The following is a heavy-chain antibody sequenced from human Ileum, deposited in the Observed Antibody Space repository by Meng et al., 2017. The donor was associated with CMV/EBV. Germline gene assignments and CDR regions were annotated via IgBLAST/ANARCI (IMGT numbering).Heavy chain of an antibody. D-gene: IGHD2-21*01. CDR3: AKKRDLSIGHDWGH. CDR2: TYNDGYT. CDR1: GLIVSDNY. V-gene: IGHV3-53*01. Sequence: GGSLRLSCAASGLIVSDNYMTWVRQAPGKGLEWVSLTYNDGYTSYADSVRGRFTVSRDNSKNTLFLQMNSLRAEDTAVYYCAKKRDLSIGHDWGHWGQGSLVTVSS. J-gene: IGHJ4*02.